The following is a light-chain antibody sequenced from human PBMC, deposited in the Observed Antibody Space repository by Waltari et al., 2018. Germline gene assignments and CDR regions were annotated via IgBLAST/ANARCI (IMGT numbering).Light chain of an antibody. Sequence: EILMTQSPGTLTVSPGDTVTLSCRAHQIVNTNLAWYQQKPGQAPRLLIYGASNRATGTPARLSGSGSGTEFSLAISGLQSEDFAVYYCQQYNDWPPITFGQGTRLEIK. J-gene: IGKJ5*01. CDR3: QQYNDWPPIT. CDR2: GAS. CDR1: QIVNTN. V-gene: IGKV3-15*01.